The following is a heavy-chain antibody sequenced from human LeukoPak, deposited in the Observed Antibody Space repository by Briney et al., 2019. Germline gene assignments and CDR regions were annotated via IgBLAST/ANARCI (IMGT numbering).Heavy chain of an antibody. CDR2: IYYSGST. CDR3: ARTSGPRAYGSGTYYKGPFDN. Sequence: PSETLSLTCTVSGGSISGSNNYWGWIRQTPGKGLEWIGSIYYSGSTHFNPSLKSRVIVSADTSKNQFSLKLSSVTAADTAVYYCARTSGPRAYGSGTYYKGPFDNWGQGALVTVSS. V-gene: IGHV4-39*01. CDR1: GGSISGSNNY. D-gene: IGHD3-10*01. J-gene: IGHJ4*02.